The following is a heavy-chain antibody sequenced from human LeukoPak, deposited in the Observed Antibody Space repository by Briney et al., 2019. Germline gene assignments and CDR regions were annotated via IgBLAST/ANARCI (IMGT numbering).Heavy chain of an antibody. D-gene: IGHD4-17*01. CDR2: IYYSGST. Sequence: PSETLSLTCTVSGYSISSSYYWSWIRQPPGKGLEWIGYIYYSGSTNYNPSLKSRVTISVDTSKNQFSLKLSSVTAADTAVYYCARRGWDGDYLDYWGQGTLVTVSS. CDR3: ARRGWDGDYLDY. CDR1: GYSISSSYY. J-gene: IGHJ4*02. V-gene: IGHV4-59*08.